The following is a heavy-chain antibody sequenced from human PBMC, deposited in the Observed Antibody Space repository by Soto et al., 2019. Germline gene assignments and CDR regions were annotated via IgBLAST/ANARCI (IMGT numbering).Heavy chain of an antibody. V-gene: IGHV1-69*13. CDR2: INPNIGTA. Sequence: SVKVSCKASGGTFSSYAISWVRQAPGQGLEWMGGINPNIGTANYAQKFQGRVTITADESMSTAYMELSSLRSEDTAVYYCTYAEPSPGRIAAARLNYYYYGMDVWGKGTTVTVSS. CDR3: TYAEPSPGRIAAARLNYYYYGMDV. CDR1: GGTFSSYA. D-gene: IGHD6-13*01. J-gene: IGHJ6*04.